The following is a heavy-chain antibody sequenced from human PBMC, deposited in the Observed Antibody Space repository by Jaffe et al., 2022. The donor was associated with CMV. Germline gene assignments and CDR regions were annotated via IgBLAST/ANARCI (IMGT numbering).Heavy chain of an antibody. CDR3: AREPGYSSSWPFDY. D-gene: IGHD6-13*01. CDR2: ISSSGSTI. CDR1: GFTFSSYE. V-gene: IGHV3-48*03. J-gene: IGHJ4*02. Sequence: EVQLVESGGGLVQPGGSLRLSCAASGFTFSSYEMNWVRQAPGKGLEWVSYISSSGSTIYYADSVKGRFTISRDNAKNSLYLQMNSLRAEDTAVYYCAREPGYSSSWPFDYWGQGTLVTVSS.